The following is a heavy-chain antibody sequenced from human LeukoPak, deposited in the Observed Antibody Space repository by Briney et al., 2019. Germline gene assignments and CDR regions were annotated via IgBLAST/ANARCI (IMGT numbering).Heavy chain of an antibody. J-gene: IGHJ4*02. V-gene: IGHV3-23*01. CDR3: AKDRFPDFWSGYFDY. CDR1: AFTFSSYA. Sequence: GGSLRLSCAASAFTFSSYAMSWVRQAPGRGLEWVSGISSSGGSTYYADSVRGRFTISRDNSKNTLYLQMNSLRAEDTAVYYCAKDRFPDFWSGYFDYWGQGTLVTVFS. CDR2: ISSSGGST. D-gene: IGHD3-3*01.